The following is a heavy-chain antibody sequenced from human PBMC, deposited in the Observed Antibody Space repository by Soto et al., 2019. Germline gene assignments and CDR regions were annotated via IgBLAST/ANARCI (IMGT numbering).Heavy chain of an antibody. CDR2: INPGGGST. D-gene: IGHD6-19*01. V-gene: IGHV1-46*03. Sequence: ASVKVSCKASGYTFTSYYMHCVRQAPGQGLEWMGIINPGGGSTSYAQKFQGRVTMTRDTSTSTVYMELSSLRSEDTAVYYCARDGWKYLDYWGQGTLVTVSS. CDR1: GYTFTSYY. J-gene: IGHJ4*02. CDR3: ARDGWKYLDY.